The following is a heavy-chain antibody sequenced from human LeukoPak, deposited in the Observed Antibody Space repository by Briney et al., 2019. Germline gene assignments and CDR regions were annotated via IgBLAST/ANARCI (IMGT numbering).Heavy chain of an antibody. CDR2: ISYDGSNK. V-gene: IGHV3-30-3*01. CDR1: GFTFSSYA. J-gene: IGHJ4*02. CDR3: LYHDSGVTSPLESY. Sequence: PGRSLRLSCATSGFTFSSYAMHWVRQAPGKGLEWVAVISYDGSNKYYADSVKGRFTISRDNSKNTLSLQMNSLRAEDTAVYYCLYHDSGVTSPLESYWGQGILVTVST. D-gene: IGHD3-22*01.